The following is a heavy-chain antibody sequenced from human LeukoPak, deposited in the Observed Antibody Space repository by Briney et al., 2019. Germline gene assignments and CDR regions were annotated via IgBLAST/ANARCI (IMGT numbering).Heavy chain of an antibody. Sequence: PSETLSLTCTVSGGSISSSSHYWGWIRQPPGKGLEWIGSIFYSGGTCYNPSLKSRVTISVDTSKNQFSLKLNSVTASDTAVYYCARAESSAYLHYWGQGTLVTVSP. CDR3: ARAESSAYLHY. CDR2: IFYSGGT. D-gene: IGHD3-22*01. J-gene: IGHJ4*02. V-gene: IGHV4-39*01. CDR1: GGSISSSSHY.